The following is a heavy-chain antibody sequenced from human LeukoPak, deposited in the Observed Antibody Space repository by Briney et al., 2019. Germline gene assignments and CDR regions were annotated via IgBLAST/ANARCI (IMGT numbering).Heavy chain of an antibody. CDR3: ARGRSYGFDFDS. CDR1: GVSINACCYY. V-gene: IGHV4-61*01. CDR2: KYYSGST. J-gene: IGHJ4*02. Sequence: PSETLSLTCDVSGVSINACCYYWTWIRQPPGKGLEWIGYKYYSGSTRYNSSLRSRLTISLDSSKNQFSLRLTSVTAADTAVYYCARGRSYGFDFDSWGPGTLVIVSS. D-gene: IGHD5-18*01.